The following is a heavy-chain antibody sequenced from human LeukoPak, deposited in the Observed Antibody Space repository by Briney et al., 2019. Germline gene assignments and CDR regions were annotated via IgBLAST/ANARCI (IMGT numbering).Heavy chain of an antibody. J-gene: IGHJ4*02. CDR2: LSGSGGST. D-gene: IGHD2-2*01. Sequence: PGGSLRLSCAASGFTFRTYAMSWVRQAPGKGLEWVSGLSGSGGSTYYADSVKGRFTISRDNSKNTPYLQMNSLRAEDTAVYYCAKGAKVGPAAMDYWGQGTLVTVSS. V-gene: IGHV3-23*01. CDR1: GFTFRTYA. CDR3: AKGAKVGPAAMDY.